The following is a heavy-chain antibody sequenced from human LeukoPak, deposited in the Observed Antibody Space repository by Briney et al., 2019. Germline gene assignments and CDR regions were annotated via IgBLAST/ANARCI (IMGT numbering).Heavy chain of an antibody. D-gene: IGHD3-3*01. J-gene: IGHJ5*02. Sequence: PSETLSLTCTVSGGSIINTYWSWIRQASGKGREWIAYMFASGVDTNYNPFLKSRVTMSIDTSNNQFSLTLTSVTAADTAVYFCARGHYDFNAWGQGILVTVSS. CDR1: GGSIINTY. V-gene: IGHV4-4*08. CDR2: MFASGVDT. CDR3: ARGHYDFNA.